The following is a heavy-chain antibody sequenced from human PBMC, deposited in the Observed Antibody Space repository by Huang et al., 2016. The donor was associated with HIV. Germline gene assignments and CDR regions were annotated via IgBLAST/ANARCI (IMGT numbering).Heavy chain of an antibody. J-gene: IGHJ4*02. CDR2: IRGYNGNT. Sequence: QVQLVQSGAEVKKPGASVKVSCKASGYLFNNYGINWLRQAPGLGREWVGWIRGYNGNTKYVQKHQGRVTMTTGTSTNTADMARRSLRSDDTAKYCCTRDLTSVRIRGFGFWGQGTLITVSS. D-gene: IGHD3-10*02. V-gene: IGHV1-18*01. CDR3: TRDLTSVRIRGFGF. CDR1: GYLFNNYG.